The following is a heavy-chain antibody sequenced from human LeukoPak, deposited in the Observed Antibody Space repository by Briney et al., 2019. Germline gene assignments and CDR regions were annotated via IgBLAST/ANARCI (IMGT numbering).Heavy chain of an antibody. CDR1: GGTFSSYA. Sequence: SVKVSCKASGGTFSSYAISWVRQAPGQGLEWMGGITPIFGTANYAQKFQGRVTITADKSTSTAYMELSSLRSEDAAVYYCARDKAGTPWLAANTAFDIWGQGTMVTVSS. V-gene: IGHV1-69*06. J-gene: IGHJ3*02. CDR2: ITPIFGTA. CDR3: ARDKAGTPWLAANTAFDI. D-gene: IGHD3-22*01.